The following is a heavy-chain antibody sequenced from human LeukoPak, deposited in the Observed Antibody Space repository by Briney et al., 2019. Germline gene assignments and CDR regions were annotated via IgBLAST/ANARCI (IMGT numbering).Heavy chain of an antibody. CDR2: ISYDGSNK. V-gene: IGHV3-30*03. D-gene: IGHD6-13*01. J-gene: IGHJ4*02. Sequence: GRSLRLSCAASGFTFSSYGMHWVRQAPGKGLEWVAVISYDGSNKYYADSVKGRFTISRDNSKNTLYLQMNSLRAEDTAVYYCARARGGQQLVVDYWGQGTLVTVSS. CDR1: GFTFSSYG. CDR3: ARARGGQQLVVDY.